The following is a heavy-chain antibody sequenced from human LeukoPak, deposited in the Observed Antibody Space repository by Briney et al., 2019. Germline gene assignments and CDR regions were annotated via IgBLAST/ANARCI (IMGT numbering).Heavy chain of an antibody. V-gene: IGHV3-7*01. CDR2: IKQDGSEK. CDR1: GFTFSSYA. CDR3: ARGKYYYDSTGYYPGGDY. Sequence: GGSLRLSCAASGFTFSSYAMSWVRQAPGKGLEWVANIKQDGSEKYYVDSMKGRFTISRDNAKNSLYLQMNSLRAEDTAVYYCARGKYYYDSTGYYPGGDYWGQGTLVTVSS. J-gene: IGHJ4*02. D-gene: IGHD3-22*01.